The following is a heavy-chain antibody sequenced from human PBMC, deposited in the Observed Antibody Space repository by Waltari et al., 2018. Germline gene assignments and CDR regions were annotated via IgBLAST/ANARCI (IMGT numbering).Heavy chain of an antibody. CDR3: ARVGDFWSGYWDY. V-gene: IGHV4-59*11. CDR1: GGSISSHY. Sequence: QVQLQESGPGLVKPSETLSLTCTVSGGSISSHYWSWIRQPPGKGLEWIGYIYYSGSTNYNPALKSRVTISVDTSKNQFSLKLSSVTAADTAVYYCARVGDFWSGYWDYWGQGTLVTVSS. CDR2: IYYSGST. J-gene: IGHJ4*02. D-gene: IGHD3-3*01.